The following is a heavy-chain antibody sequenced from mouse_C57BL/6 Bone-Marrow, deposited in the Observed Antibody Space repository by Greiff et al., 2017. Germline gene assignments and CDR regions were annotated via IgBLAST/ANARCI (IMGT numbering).Heavy chain of an antibody. CDR2: INPSSGYT. D-gene: IGHD2-4*01. V-gene: IGHV1-7*01. Sequence: QVQLKESGAELAKPGASVKLSCKASGYTFTGYWMHWVKQRPGQGLEWIGYINPSSGYTKYNQKFKDKATLTADKSSSTAYMQLSSLTSEDTAVYYCARRGYDYYFDDWGQGTTLTVTS. CDR3: ARRGYDYYFDD. J-gene: IGHJ2*01. CDR1: GYTFTGYW.